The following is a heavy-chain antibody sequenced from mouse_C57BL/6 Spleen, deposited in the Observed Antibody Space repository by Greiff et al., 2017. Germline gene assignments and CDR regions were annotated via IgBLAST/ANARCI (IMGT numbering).Heavy chain of an antibody. D-gene: IGHD4-1*01. V-gene: IGHV1-80*01. J-gene: IGHJ2*01. Sequence: QVQLQQSGAELVKPGASVKISCKASGYAFSSYWMNWVKQRPGTGLEWIGQIYPGDGDTNYNGKFKGKATLTADKSSSTAYMQLSSLTSEDSAVYFCAREGGTPYFDYWGQGTTLTVSS. CDR3: AREGGTPYFDY. CDR1: GYAFSSYW. CDR2: IYPGDGDT.